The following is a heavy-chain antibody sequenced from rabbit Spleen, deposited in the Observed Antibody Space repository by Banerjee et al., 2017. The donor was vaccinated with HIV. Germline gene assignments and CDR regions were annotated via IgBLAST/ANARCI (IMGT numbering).Heavy chain of an antibody. Sequence: QSLEESGGDLVKPGASLTLTCTASGFSFSSSDYMCWVRQAPGKGLEWIACINASTGKPVYATWAKGRFTISRPSSTTVTLRMTSLTAADRATYFCARDLVAVIGWNFNLWGPGTLVTVS. CDR2: INASTGKP. V-gene: IGHV1S40*01. CDR1: GFSFSSSDY. CDR3: ARDLVAVIGWNFNL. J-gene: IGHJ4*01. D-gene: IGHD1-1*01.